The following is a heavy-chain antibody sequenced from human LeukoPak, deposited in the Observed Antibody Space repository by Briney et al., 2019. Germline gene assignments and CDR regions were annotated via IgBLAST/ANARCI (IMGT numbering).Heavy chain of an antibody. J-gene: IGHJ6*03. V-gene: IGHV3-21*01. Sequence: HGGSLRLSCAASGFTFSSYSMNWVRQAPGKGLEWVSSISSSSSYIYYADSVKGRFTISRDNAKNSLYLQMNSLRAEDTAVYYCARDIYGRYYMDVWGKGTTVTVSS. CDR3: ARDIYGRYYMDV. D-gene: IGHD4-17*01. CDR2: ISSSSSYI. CDR1: GFTFSSYS.